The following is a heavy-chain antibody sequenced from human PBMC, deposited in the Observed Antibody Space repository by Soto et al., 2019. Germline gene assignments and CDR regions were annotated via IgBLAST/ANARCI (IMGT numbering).Heavy chain of an antibody. CDR3: AMVDVYVTPSPQDV. CDR2: INTYNGNT. CDR1: GYTFTRYG. Sequence: ASVKVSCKASGYTFTRYGIGWARQAPGQGLEWMGWINTYNGNTNYAQNVQGRVTLTTDTSTSTANMELRSLRSNDTAIYYCAMVDVYVTPSPQDVWGQGTTVTVS. J-gene: IGHJ6*02. V-gene: IGHV1-18*01. D-gene: IGHD3-16*01.